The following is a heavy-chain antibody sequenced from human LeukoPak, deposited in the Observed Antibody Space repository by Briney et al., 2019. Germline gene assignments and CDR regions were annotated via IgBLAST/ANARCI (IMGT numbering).Heavy chain of an antibody. V-gene: IGHV4-38-2*01. CDR1: GYSISSGYY. Sequence: SETLSLTCAVSGYSISSGYYWGWIRQPPGKGLEWIGSIYHSGSTYYNPSLKSRVTISVDTSKNQFSLKLSSVTAADTAVYYCARGPKVRGRYGMDVWGKGTTVTVSS. D-gene: IGHD3-10*01. CDR2: IYHSGST. CDR3: ARGPKVRGRYGMDV. J-gene: IGHJ6*04.